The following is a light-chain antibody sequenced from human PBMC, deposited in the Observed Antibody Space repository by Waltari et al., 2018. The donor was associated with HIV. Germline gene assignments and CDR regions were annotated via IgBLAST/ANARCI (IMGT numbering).Light chain of an antibody. V-gene: IGLV2-8*01. J-gene: IGLJ2*01. CDR1: NSDIGGYNY. Sequence: QSALTQPPSASWSPGQSVTISCTGTNSDIGGYNYVSWYQQHPGKAPNLVISEVTKRPSGVPGRVSGSKSGTTASLTVSGLQAEDEADYYCSSYANKNGFYVVFGGGTRLTVL. CDR2: EVT. CDR3: SSYANKNGFYVV.